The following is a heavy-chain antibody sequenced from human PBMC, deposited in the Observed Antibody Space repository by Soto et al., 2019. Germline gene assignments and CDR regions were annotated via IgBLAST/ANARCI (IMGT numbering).Heavy chain of an antibody. CDR2: INAGNGNT. J-gene: IGHJ4*02. V-gene: IGHV1-3*01. CDR1: VYTFTSYA. Sequence: GASVTVSCKASVYTFTSYATQWVRQAPGQRLEWMGWINAGNGNTKYSQKFQGRVTINPDTSRNQFSLHLNSVTPDDTAVYFCTRAQPPVGASYYFDFSGRGALVTVSS. D-gene: IGHD1-26*01. CDR3: TRAQPPVGASYYFDF.